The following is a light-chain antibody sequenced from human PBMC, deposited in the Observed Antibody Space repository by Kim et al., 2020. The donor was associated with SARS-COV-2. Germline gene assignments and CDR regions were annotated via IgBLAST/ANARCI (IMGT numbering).Light chain of an antibody. CDR2: GKY. J-gene: IGLJ2*01. V-gene: IGLV3-19*01. Sequence: SSELTQDPAVSVALGQTVRLTCQGDSLRNYYATWYQQRPGQAPVLVLYGKYNRPSGIPDRFSGSASGNTASLTITGAQAGDEADYYCNSRDSNDNVVFGGGTQLTVL. CDR3: NSRDSNDNVV. CDR1: SLRNYY.